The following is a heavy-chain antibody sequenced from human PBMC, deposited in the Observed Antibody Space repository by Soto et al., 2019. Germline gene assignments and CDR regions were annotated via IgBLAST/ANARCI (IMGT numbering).Heavy chain of an antibody. D-gene: IGHD2-8*02. V-gene: IGHV3-23*01. CDR3: AKDTRTGCSPFYHFGMDV. CDR2: ISGSGGVT. J-gene: IGHJ6*02. CDR1: GFAFSTYD. Sequence: EVQLMESGGGLVHPGGSLRLSCVGSGFAFSTYDINWVRQAPGKGLEWVSVISGSGGVTYYADSVQGRFTISRDNSKNTLFLQMNSLRAEDTAVYYCAKDTRTGCSPFYHFGMDVWGQGTTVTVSS.